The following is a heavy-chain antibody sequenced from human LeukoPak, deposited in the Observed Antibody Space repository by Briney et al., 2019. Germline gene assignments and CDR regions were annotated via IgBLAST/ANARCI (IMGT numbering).Heavy chain of an antibody. CDR2: ISSSGSTI. Sequence: GGSLRLSCAVSGFTFSNYAISWVRQAPGKGLEWVSYISSSGSTIYYADSVKGRFTISRDNAKNPLYLQMNSLRAEDTAVYYCARGDYYDSSGPFDYWGQGTLVTVSS. J-gene: IGHJ4*02. CDR1: GFTFSNYA. D-gene: IGHD3-22*01. CDR3: ARGDYYDSSGPFDY. V-gene: IGHV3-11*01.